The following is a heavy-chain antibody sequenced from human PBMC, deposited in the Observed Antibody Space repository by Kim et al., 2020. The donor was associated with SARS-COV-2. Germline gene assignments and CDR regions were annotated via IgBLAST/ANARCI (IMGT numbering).Heavy chain of an antibody. CDR3: ARHEVRRNPYFYYYMDV. V-gene: IGHV5-51*01. CDR2: IYPGDSDT. D-gene: IGHD1-1*01. Sequence: GESLKISCKGSGYSFTSYWIGWVRHMPGKGLEWMGIIYPGDSDTRYSPSFQGQVPISADKSISTAYLQWSSLKASDTAIYYCARHEVRRNPYFYYYMDVWGKGTTVTVSS. J-gene: IGHJ6*03. CDR1: GYSFTSYW.